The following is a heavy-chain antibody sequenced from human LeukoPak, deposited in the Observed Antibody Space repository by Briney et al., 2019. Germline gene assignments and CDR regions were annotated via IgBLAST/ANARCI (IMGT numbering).Heavy chain of an antibody. J-gene: IGHJ4*02. Sequence: PGGSLRLSCAASGFTFSSYAMSWVRQAPGKGLEWVSYISSSGSTIYYADSVKGRFTISRDNAKNSLYLQMNSLRAEDTAVYYCARVYSSSSPNDYWGQGTLVTVSS. V-gene: IGHV3-48*04. CDR3: ARVYSSSSPNDY. CDR1: GFTFSSYA. D-gene: IGHD6-6*01. CDR2: ISSSGSTI.